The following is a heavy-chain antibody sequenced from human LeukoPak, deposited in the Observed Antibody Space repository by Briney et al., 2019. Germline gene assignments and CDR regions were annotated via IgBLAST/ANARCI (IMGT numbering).Heavy chain of an antibody. J-gene: IGHJ4*02. Sequence: SQTLSLTCAISGDSVSSNSAAWNWIRQSPSRGLEWLGMTYYRSKWYNDYAVSVKGRIAINPDTSKNQFSLQLNSVTPEDTAVYYCARAKGRSPLFDYWGQGTLVTVSS. CDR2: TYYRSKWYN. V-gene: IGHV6-1*01. CDR1: GDSVSSNSAA. D-gene: IGHD6-13*01. CDR3: ARAKGRSPLFDY.